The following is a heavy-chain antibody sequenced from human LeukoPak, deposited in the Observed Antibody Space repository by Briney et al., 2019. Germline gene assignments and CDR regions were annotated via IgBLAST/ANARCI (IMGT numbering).Heavy chain of an antibody. J-gene: IGHJ3*02. V-gene: IGHV4-4*08. CDR3: ARERYYYDSSGYRDHDAFDI. D-gene: IGHD3-22*01. Sequence: SETLSLTCTVSGASINSYYWSWIRQPPGKGLEWIGYIYSSGSTNYNPSLKSRVTISVDTSKNQFSLKLSSVTAADTAVYYCARERYYYDSSGYRDHDAFDIWGQGTMVTVSS. CDR1: GASINSYY. CDR2: IYSSGST.